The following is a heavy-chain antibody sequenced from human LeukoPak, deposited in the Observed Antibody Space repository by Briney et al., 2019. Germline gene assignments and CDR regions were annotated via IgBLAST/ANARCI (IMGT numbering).Heavy chain of an antibody. J-gene: IGHJ4*02. CDR1: GGSISSSNYY. CDR3: ASGTWGFYDTTVGVY. D-gene: IGHD3-22*01. V-gene: IGHV4-39*07. CDR2: IYYSGST. Sequence: SETLSLTCTVSGGSISSSNYYWGWIRQPPGKGLEWIGSIYYSGSTYYNPSLKSRVTISVDTSKNQFSLKLSSVAAADTAVFYCASGTWGFYDTTVGVYWGQGTLVTVSS.